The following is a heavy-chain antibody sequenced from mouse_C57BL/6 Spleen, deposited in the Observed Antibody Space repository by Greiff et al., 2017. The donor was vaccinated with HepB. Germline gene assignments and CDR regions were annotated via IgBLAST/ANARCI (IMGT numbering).Heavy chain of an antibody. V-gene: IGHV5-17*01. Sequence: DVKLVESGGGLVKPGGSLKLSCAASGFTFSDYGMHWVRQAPEKGLEWVAYISSGSSTIYYADTVKGRFTISRDNAKNTLFLQMTSLRSEDTAMYYCARGYYGREYFDYWGQGTTLTVSS. D-gene: IGHD1-1*01. CDR3: ARGYYGREYFDY. CDR2: ISSGSSTI. CDR1: GFTFSDYG. J-gene: IGHJ2*01.